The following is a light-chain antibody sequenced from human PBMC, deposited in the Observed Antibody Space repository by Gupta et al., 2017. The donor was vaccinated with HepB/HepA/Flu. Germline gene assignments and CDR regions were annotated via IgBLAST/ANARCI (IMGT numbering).Light chain of an antibody. V-gene: IGKV4-1*01. CDR2: WAT. CDR1: QSVLYSSNNKNF. CDR3: QQYYKTLSWT. J-gene: IGKJ1*01. Sequence: DIVMTQSPDSLAVSLGERATINCKSSQSVLYSSNNKNFLAWYQQKPGQPPKLLIYWATARESGVPDRFSGSGSGTDFNLTISSLQAEDVAIYYCQQYYKTLSWTFGQGTKVEIK.